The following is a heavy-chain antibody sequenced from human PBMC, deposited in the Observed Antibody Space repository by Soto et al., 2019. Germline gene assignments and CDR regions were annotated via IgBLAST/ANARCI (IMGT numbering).Heavy chain of an antibody. V-gene: IGHV3-33*01. D-gene: IGHD2-15*01. CDR1: GFTFSSYG. J-gene: IGHJ5*02. Sequence: QVQLVESGGGVVQPGRSLRLSCAASGFTFSSYGMHWVRQAPGKGLEWVAVIWYDGSNKYYADSVKGRFTISRDNSKNTLYLQMNSLRAEDTAVYYCAREEAEPCSCYDPWGQGTLVTVSS. CDR2: IWYDGSNK. CDR3: AREEAEPCSCYDP.